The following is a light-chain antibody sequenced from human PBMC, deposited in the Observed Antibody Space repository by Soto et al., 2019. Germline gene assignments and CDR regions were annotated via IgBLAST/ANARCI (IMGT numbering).Light chain of an antibody. V-gene: IGKV1-39*01. CDR1: QAILTY. CDR2: DAS. CDR3: QQSFFPAFT. J-gene: IGKJ4*01. Sequence: DIHLTQSPSSLSAAVGDRVTITCRASQAILTYLNWLQQKAGKAPEVLIYDASGLRSGVPSRFTGGGSATDFTLTIPSLEGEDVGLYFCQQSFFPAFTFGGGTKV.